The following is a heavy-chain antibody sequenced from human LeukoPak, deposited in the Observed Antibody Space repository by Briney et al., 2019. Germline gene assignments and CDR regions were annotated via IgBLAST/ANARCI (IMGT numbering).Heavy chain of an antibody. D-gene: IGHD2-2*01. CDR3: ARGYCSSTSCQYYLDY. Sequence: ASVKVSCKASGYSFTIYAMHWVRQAPGQRLEWMGWIYAGNGNTQFSQNFQGRVTFTRDTSASTAYMELSSLRSEDTAVYYCARGYCSSTSCQYYLDYWGQGTLVTVSS. J-gene: IGHJ4*02. CDR1: GYSFTIYA. V-gene: IGHV1-3*01. CDR2: IYAGNGNT.